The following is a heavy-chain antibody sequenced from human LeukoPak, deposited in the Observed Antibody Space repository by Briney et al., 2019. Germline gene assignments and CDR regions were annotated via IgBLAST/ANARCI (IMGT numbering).Heavy chain of an antibody. CDR2: INPNSGGT. Sequence: ASVKVSCKASGYTSTGYYIHWVRQAPGQGLEWMGWINPNSGGTNFTQKFQGRVTMTEDTSTDTAYMELSSLRSEDTAVYYCATDRASSSIAARRYYYYMDVWGQGTTVTVSS. J-gene: IGHJ6*03. CDR3: ATDRASSSIAARRYYYYMDV. CDR1: GYTSTGYY. D-gene: IGHD6-6*01. V-gene: IGHV1-2*02.